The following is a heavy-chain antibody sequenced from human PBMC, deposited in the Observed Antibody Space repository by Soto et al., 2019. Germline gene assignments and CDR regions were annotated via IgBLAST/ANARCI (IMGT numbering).Heavy chain of an antibody. Sequence: DVQLVESGGGLVQPGGSLRLSCAASGFTFQSFWVHWVRQVPGKGLVWVARINSDGSSITYADFVKGRFTISRDNSKNTLSLQMNSLRGEDTAVYYCARGSVGILESWAQGTLVTVSS. J-gene: IGHJ5*02. CDR2: INSDGSSI. D-gene: IGHD3-3*01. CDR3: ARGSVGILES. V-gene: IGHV3-74*01. CDR1: GFTFQSFW.